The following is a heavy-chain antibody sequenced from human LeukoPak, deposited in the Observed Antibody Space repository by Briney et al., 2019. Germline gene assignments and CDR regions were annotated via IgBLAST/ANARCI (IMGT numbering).Heavy chain of an antibody. J-gene: IGHJ4*02. CDR1: GYTSTSYG. CDR3: ARDTEWEKNPNYFEH. V-gene: IGHV1-18*01. D-gene: IGHD1-26*01. CDR2: ISAKNGNT. Sequence: ASVRDSPEASGYTSTSYGISWVRQAPGQGLEWMGWISAKNGNTNYAQKVQGRVTMTTDTSTSTAYMELRSLRSDDTAVYYCARDTEWEKNPNYFEHRGPGTLVTVSS.